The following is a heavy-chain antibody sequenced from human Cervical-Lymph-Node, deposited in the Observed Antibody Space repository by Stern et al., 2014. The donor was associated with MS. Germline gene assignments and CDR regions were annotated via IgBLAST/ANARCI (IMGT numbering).Heavy chain of an antibody. J-gene: IGHJ4*02. D-gene: IGHD3-10*01. CDR3: ARDAKTYYYGSGSHNDY. CDR2: IRSTSSYI. V-gene: IGHV3-21*01. CDR1: GFTFSSYS. Sequence: EVQLVESGGGLVKPGGSLRLSCAASGFTFSSYSMNWVRQAPGKGLEWVSSIRSTSSYIYYADSVKGRFTISRDNAKNSLYLQMNSLRAEDTAVYYCARDAKTYYYGSGSHNDYWGQGTLVTVSS.